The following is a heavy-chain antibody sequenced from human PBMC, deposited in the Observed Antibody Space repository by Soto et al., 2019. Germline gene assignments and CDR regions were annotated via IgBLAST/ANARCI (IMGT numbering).Heavy chain of an antibody. D-gene: IGHD5-18*01. CDR1: GFTFSSYA. Sequence: PGGSLRLSCAASGFTFSSYAMHWVRQAPGKGLEWVAVISYDGSNKYYADSVKGRFTISRDNSKNTLYLQMNSLRAEDTAVYYCARAGYSYGTYYYYGMDVWGQGTTVTVSS. V-gene: IGHV3-30-3*01. J-gene: IGHJ6*02. CDR3: ARAGYSYGTYYYYGMDV. CDR2: ISYDGSNK.